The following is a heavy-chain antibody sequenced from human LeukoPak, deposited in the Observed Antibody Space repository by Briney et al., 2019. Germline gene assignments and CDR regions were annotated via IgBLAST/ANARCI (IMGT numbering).Heavy chain of an antibody. CDR3: ASGRYEENH. J-gene: IGHJ4*02. CDR2: ISSEGGTT. CDR1: GFTFSSYW. Sequence: PGGSLRLSCAASGFTFSSYWMHWVRQAPGKGLVWVARISSEGGTTNYADSVKGRFTIPRDNAKNSLYLQMNSLRAEDTAVYYCASGRYEENHWGQGTLVTVSS. V-gene: IGHV3-74*01. D-gene: IGHD6-19*01.